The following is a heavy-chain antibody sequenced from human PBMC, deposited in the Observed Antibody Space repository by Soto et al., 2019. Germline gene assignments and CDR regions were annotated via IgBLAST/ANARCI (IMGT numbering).Heavy chain of an antibody. J-gene: IGHJ3*02. D-gene: IGHD4-4*01. CDR2: ISSSSSTI. CDR3: ARELRESITVTIGPAAFDI. CDR1: GFTFSSYS. V-gene: IGHV3-48*01. Sequence: EVQLVESGGGLVQPGGSLRLSCAASGFTFSSYSMNWVRQAPGKGLEWVSYISSSSSTIYYADSVKGRFTISRDNAKNSLYLQMNSLRAEDTAVYYCARELRESITVTIGPAAFDIWGQGTMVTVSS.